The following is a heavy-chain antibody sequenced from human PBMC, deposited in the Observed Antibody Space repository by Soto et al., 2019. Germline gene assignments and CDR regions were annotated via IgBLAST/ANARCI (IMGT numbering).Heavy chain of an antibody. V-gene: IGHV3-23*01. CDR1: SLTFGGYA. Sequence: GGSLTVSCTASSLTFGGYARSWVRQAVGTGLDWVSAISGSAGSTYYADSVKGRFTISRANSKITLYLQMNRLRAEDTAVYYCANATATTPPYWGQGTLGTVS. J-gene: IGHJ4*02. CDR3: ANATATTPPY. D-gene: IGHD1-1*01. CDR2: ISGSAGST.